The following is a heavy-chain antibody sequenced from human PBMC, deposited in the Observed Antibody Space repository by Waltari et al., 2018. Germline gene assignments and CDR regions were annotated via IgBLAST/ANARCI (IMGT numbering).Heavy chain of an antibody. CDR2: INAGNGNT. J-gene: IGHJ4*02. D-gene: IGHD3-22*01. CDR1: GYTFTSYA. Sequence: QVQLVQSGAEVKKPGASVKVSCKASGYTFTSYAMHWVRQAPGQRLEWMGWINAGNGNTKYSQNFQGRVTITRDTSASTAYMELSSLRSEDTAMYYCARLASAPYYYDSSAYSSIDYWGQGTLVTVSS. V-gene: IGHV1-3*01. CDR3: ARLASAPYYYDSSAYSSIDY.